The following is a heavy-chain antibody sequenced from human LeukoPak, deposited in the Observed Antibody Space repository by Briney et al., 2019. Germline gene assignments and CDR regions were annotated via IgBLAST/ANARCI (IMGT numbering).Heavy chain of an antibody. J-gene: IGHJ4*02. Sequence: GGSLRLSSAASGFTVSTNYMSWVRQAPGKGLEWVSVIYSGGSTYYADSVKGRFTISRDNSKNTLYLQMNSLRAEDTAVYYCARERINSYGSPFGYWGQGTLVTVSS. CDR1: GFTVSTNY. V-gene: IGHV3-53*01. CDR3: ARERINSYGSPFGY. CDR2: IYSGGST. D-gene: IGHD5-18*01.